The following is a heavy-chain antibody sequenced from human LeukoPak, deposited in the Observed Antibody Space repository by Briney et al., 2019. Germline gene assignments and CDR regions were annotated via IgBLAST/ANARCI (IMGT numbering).Heavy chain of an antibody. D-gene: IGHD2-21*02. CDR2: IYYSGST. CDR3: ARTSSKVNVVVTVPGAFDI. V-gene: IGHV4-59*01. Sequence: SETLSLTCTVSGGSISSYYWSWIRQPPGKGLEWIGYIYYSGSTNYNPSLKSRVTISVDTSKNQFSLKLSSVTAADTAVYYCARTSSKVNVVVTVPGAFDIWGQGTMVTVSS. J-gene: IGHJ3*02. CDR1: GGSISSYY.